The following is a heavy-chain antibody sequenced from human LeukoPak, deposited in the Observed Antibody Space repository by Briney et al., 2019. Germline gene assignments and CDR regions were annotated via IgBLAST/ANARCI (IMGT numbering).Heavy chain of an antibody. J-gene: IGHJ4*02. V-gene: IGHV3-21*01. CDR2: ISSSSSYI. D-gene: IGHD6-13*01. CDR3: ARDFQAAAGPFTFDY. Sequence: GGSLRLSCAASGFTFSSYSMNWVRQAPGKGLEWVSSISSSSSYIYYADSVKGRFTISRDNAKNSLYLQMNSLRAEDTAVYYCARDFQAAAGPFTFDYWGQGTLVTVSS. CDR1: GFTFSSYS.